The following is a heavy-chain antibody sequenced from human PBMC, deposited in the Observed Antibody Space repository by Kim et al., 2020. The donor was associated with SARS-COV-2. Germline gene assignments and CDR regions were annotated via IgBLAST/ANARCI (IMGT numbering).Heavy chain of an antibody. V-gene: IGHV3-23*01. CDR1: GFTFSSYA. CDR2: ISGSGGST. J-gene: IGHJ6*02. D-gene: IGHD3-10*01. CDR3: AKMYYYGSGSYYMDYGMDV. Sequence: GGSLRLSCAASGFTFSSYAMSWVRQAPGKGLEWVSAISGSGGSTYYADSVKGRFTISRDNSKNTLYLQMNSLRAEDTAVYYCAKMYYYGSGSYYMDYGMDVCGQGTTVTVSS.